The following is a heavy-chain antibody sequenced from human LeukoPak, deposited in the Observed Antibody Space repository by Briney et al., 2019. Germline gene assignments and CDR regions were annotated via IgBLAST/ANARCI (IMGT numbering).Heavy chain of an antibody. CDR3: ARAPDTFTGENFDY. CDR2: INPIRGGP. J-gene: IGHJ4*01. Sequence: PSVNVSCKPSGYTFSVYYMHWVGPAPRRGLEWMGWINPIRGGPNEAQQSQDRVTMTRDTSIRKAYMEVSRLRSDDTAVYYCARAPDTFTGENFDYWGQGTLVTVSS. V-gene: IGHV1-2*02. D-gene: IGHD3-9*01. CDR1: GYTFSVYY.